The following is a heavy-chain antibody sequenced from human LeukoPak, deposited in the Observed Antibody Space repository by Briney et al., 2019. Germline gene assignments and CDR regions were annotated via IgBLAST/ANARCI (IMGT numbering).Heavy chain of an antibody. D-gene: IGHD3-10*01. CDR1: GYSFTNYW. Sequence: GESLKISCKGSGYSFTNYWIDWARQMPGKGLEWMGIIYPGDSDTRYSPSFQGQVSISADKSISTAYLQWSSLKASDTAMYYCATGSYSDYFDYWGQGTLVTVSS. CDR2: IYPGDSDT. V-gene: IGHV5-51*01. J-gene: IGHJ4*02. CDR3: ATGSYSDYFDY.